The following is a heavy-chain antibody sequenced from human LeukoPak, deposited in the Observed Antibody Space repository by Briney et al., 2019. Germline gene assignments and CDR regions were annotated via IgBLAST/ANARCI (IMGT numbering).Heavy chain of an antibody. J-gene: IGHJ4*02. CDR2: INPNSGGT. D-gene: IGHD6-13*01. Sequence: ASVKVSCKASGYTFTGYYMHWVRQAPGQGLEWMGWINPNSGGTNYAQKFQGRVTMTRDTSISTAYMELSRLRSDDTAVYYCVRDTFGIAAAGICDYWGQGTLVTVSS. V-gene: IGHV1-2*02. CDR1: GYTFTGYY. CDR3: VRDTFGIAAAGICDY.